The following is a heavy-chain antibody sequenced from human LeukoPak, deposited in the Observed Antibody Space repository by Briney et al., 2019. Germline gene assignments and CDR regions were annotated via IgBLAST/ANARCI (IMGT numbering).Heavy chain of an antibody. CDR2: FYHGGST. Sequence: SETLSLTCTVSGYSISTGYYWDWIRQPPGKGLEWIGTFYHGGSTYYNPSLKSRVTISVDTSKNQFSLNLTSVTAADTAVYYCARHGATYYYDSSGYYFSPKRPYFDYWGQGTLVTVSS. V-gene: IGHV4-38-2*02. J-gene: IGHJ4*02. D-gene: IGHD3-22*01. CDR3: ARHGATYYYDSSGYYFSPKRPYFDY. CDR1: GYSISTGYY.